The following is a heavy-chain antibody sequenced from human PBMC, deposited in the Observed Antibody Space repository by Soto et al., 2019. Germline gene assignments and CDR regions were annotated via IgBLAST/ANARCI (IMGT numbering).Heavy chain of an antibody. CDR1: GYIFINYY. V-gene: IGHV1-46*01. J-gene: IGHJ4*02. D-gene: IGHD6-13*01. Sequence: QVQLVQSGAEVKKPGASVKVSCKASGYIFINYYIHWVRQAPGQGLQWIGIINPNGVSPNYAQKCRGRVTLARNTSTSTVYRDLSSLRSEDTAMYYCARDFAAGDFWGQGTLVTVSS. CDR3: ARDFAAGDF. CDR2: INPNGVSP.